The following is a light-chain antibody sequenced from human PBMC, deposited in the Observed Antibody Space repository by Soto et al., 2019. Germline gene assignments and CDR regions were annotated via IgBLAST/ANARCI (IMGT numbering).Light chain of an antibody. CDR3: LLVDSGTVV. J-gene: IGLJ2*01. V-gene: IGLV7-46*01. CDR1: AGPVTSAHY. Sequence: QAVVTQEPSLTVSPGGTVTLTCGSSAGPVTSAHYPYWFQQKPGQAPRTLIHDTFNKHSWTPARFSGSLLGGQAALTLSGAQPEDEADYYCLLVDSGTVVFGGGTKLTVL. CDR2: DTF.